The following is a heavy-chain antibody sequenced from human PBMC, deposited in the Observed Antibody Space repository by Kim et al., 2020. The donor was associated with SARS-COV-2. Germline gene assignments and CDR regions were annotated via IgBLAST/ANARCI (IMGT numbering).Heavy chain of an antibody. Sequence: GGSLRLSCAPSGFTFSTYAMTWVRQAPGKGLEWVSSISGSGVSTYHADSVKGRFTISRDNSKNTLYLQMNSLRAEDTAVYYCAKISPGGVAYWGQGTLVT. CDR2: ISGSGVST. CDR1: GFTFSTYA. J-gene: IGHJ4*02. V-gene: IGHV3-23*01. CDR3: AKISPGGVAY. D-gene: IGHD2-15*01.